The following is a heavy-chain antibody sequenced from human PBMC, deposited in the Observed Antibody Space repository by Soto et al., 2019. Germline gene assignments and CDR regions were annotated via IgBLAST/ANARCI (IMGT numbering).Heavy chain of an antibody. J-gene: IGHJ6*02. D-gene: IGHD6-13*01. V-gene: IGHV1-2*04. CDR2: INPNSGGT. Sequence: ASVKVSCKASGYTFTGYYMHWVRQAPGQGLEWMGWINPNSGGTNYAQKFQGWVTMTRDTSISTAYMELSRLRSDGTAVYYCARGGSSSWYNYYYYGMDVWGQGTTVTVSS. CDR1: GYTFTGYY. CDR3: ARGGSSSWYNYYYYGMDV.